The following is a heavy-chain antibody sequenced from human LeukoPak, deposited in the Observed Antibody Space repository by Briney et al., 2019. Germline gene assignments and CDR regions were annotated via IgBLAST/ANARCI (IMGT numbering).Heavy chain of an antibody. Sequence: GGSLRLSCAASGFTFSSYWMHWVRQVPGKGLVWVSRINNDGSSTSYADSVKGRFTISRDNAKNTLYLQMNSLRAEDTAVHYCARDRVDYAYFDYWGQGTLVTVSS. CDR1: GFTFSSYW. V-gene: IGHV3-74*01. CDR3: ARDRVDYAYFDY. J-gene: IGHJ4*02. CDR2: INNDGSST. D-gene: IGHD4-17*01.